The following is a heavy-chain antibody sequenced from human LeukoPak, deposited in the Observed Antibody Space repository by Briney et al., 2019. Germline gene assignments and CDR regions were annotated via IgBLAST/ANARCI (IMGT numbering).Heavy chain of an antibody. CDR1: GFTFSSYA. J-gene: IGHJ4*02. CDR3: ARQYSYGSRAFDY. Sequence: GGSLRLSCAASGFTFSSYAMHWVRQAPGKGLEWVAVISYDGSNKYYADSVKGRFTISRDNAKNSLYLQMNSLRAEDTAVYYCARQYSYGSRAFDYWGQGTLVTVSS. CDR2: ISYDGSNK. V-gene: IGHV3-30-3*01. D-gene: IGHD5-18*01.